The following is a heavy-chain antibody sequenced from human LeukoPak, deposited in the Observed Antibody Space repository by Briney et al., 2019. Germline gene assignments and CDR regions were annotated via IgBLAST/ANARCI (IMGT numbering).Heavy chain of an antibody. Sequence: KSSETLSLTCTVSGESISGFYWTWIRQPPGKGLEWIGYIYYSGGTNYNPSLKSRVTISVDTSKNQFSLKLSSVTAADTAVYYCARQGYHDYVWGSYEIDIWGQGTMVTVSS. CDR1: GESISGFY. V-gene: IGHV4-59*08. CDR2: IYYSGGT. D-gene: IGHD3-16*01. J-gene: IGHJ3*02. CDR3: ARQGYHDYVWGSYEIDI.